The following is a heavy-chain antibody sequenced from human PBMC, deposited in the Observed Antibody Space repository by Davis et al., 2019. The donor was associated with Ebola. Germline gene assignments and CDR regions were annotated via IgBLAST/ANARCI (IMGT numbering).Heavy chain of an antibody. CDR2: TSHNERER. CDR3: ARALHDEVLDY. Sequence: PGGSLRLSCVASGFTFSKHAMHWVRQAPGKGLEWVAVTSHNERERFYGESVQGRFTISRDNSENVLYLQMDSLRPDDTAIYFCARALHDEVLDYWGQGTPVTVSS. J-gene: IGHJ4*02. V-gene: IGHV3-30*04. D-gene: IGHD1-1*01. CDR1: GFTFSKHA.